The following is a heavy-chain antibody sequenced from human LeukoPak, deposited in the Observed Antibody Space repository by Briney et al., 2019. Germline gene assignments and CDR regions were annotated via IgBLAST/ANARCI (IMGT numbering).Heavy chain of an antibody. Sequence: GGSLRLSCAASGFTFSSYAMSWVRQAPGKGLEWVSAISGSGGSTYYADSVRGRFTISRDNSKNTVYLQMNSLRADDTAVYYCAKQRDSGYTSFDFWGQGTLVTVSS. V-gene: IGHV3-23*01. J-gene: IGHJ4*02. D-gene: IGHD3-22*01. CDR2: ISGSGGST. CDR1: GFTFSSYA. CDR3: AKQRDSGYTSFDF.